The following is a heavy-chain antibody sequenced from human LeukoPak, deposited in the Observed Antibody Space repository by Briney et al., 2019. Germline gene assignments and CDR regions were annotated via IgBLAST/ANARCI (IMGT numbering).Heavy chain of an antibody. V-gene: IGHV4-59*08. Sequence: SETLSLTCTVSGGSISSHYWSWIRQPPGKGLEWIGYIYYSGSTNYNPSLKSRVTISVDTSKNQFSLRLSSVTAADTAVYYCARLDTYYYDTSGYLMWGQGTLVTVSS. D-gene: IGHD3-22*01. CDR1: GGSISSHY. CDR2: IYYSGST. J-gene: IGHJ4*02. CDR3: ARLDTYYYDTSGYLM.